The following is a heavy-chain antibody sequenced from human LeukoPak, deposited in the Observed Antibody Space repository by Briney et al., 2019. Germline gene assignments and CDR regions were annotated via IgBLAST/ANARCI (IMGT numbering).Heavy chain of an antibody. Sequence: PGGSLRLSCAASGFTFSNYVMGWVRQAPGKGLEWVSTISGSGGRTYYADSVKGRFTVSRDNSKNTLYMQMNSLRAEDTAVYYCAKGLWDYYGSGIMYYTMDVWGQGTTVTASS. CDR3: AKGLWDYYGSGIMYYTMDV. V-gene: IGHV3-23*01. D-gene: IGHD3-10*01. J-gene: IGHJ6*02. CDR1: GFTFSNYV. CDR2: ISGSGGRT.